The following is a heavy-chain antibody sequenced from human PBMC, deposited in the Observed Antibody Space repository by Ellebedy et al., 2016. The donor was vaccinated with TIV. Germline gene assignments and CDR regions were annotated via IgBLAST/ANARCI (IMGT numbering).Heavy chain of an antibody. CDR2: INHGGST. CDR3: SRGRVDKLTGLMALDRRRAASAMDV. CDR1: GTSFVKYY. Sequence: MPSETLSLTCAVYGTSFVKYYWSRIRQSPGKGLEWIGEINHGGSTNYNPSPKSRVTMSVDAYRKQVSLKLDSVTAADTAVYYCSRGRVDKLTGLMALDRRRAASAMDVWGQGTTVIVSS. J-gene: IGHJ6*01. V-gene: IGHV4-34*01. D-gene: IGHD1-1*01.